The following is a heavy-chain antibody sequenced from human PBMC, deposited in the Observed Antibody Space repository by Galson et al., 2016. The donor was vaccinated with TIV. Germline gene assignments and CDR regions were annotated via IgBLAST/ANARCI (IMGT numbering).Heavy chain of an antibody. Sequence: SLRLSCAASGFTFSSWPMSWVRRAPGKGRGWASAISPSGGNTFYANSVKGRFTISRDNSKKTLYLQMDSLRAEDTAVYYCAKSFQYFYDNSGYFPYGFHIWGRGTMVTVSS. J-gene: IGHJ3*02. V-gene: IGHV3-23*01. CDR2: ISPSGGNT. D-gene: IGHD3-22*01. CDR1: GFTFSSWP. CDR3: AKSFQYFYDNSGYFPYGFHI.